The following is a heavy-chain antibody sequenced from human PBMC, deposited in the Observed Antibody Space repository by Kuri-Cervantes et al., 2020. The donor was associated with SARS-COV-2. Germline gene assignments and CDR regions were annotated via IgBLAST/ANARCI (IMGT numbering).Heavy chain of an antibody. V-gene: IGHV4-34*01. J-gene: IGHJ4*02. CDR3: ARSKERRYCSSTSCSGGTDY. CDR1: GGSFSGYY. D-gene: IGHD2-2*01. Sequence: GSLRLSCAVYGGSFSGYYWSWIRQPPGKGPEWIGEINHSGSTNYNPSLKSRVTISVDTSKNQFSLKLSSVTAADTAVYYCARSKERRYCSSTSCSGGTDYWGQGTLVTVSS. CDR2: INHSGST.